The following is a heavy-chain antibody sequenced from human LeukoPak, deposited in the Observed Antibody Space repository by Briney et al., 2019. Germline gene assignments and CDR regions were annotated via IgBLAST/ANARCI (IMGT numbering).Heavy chain of an antibody. V-gene: IGHV1-2*02. J-gene: IGHJ3*02. Sequence: ASVKVSCKASGYTFTAYYMHWVRQAPGQGLEWMGWLNPNTGGTNYAQKFQDRVTMTRDTSIRTVYMELSGLRYDDTAVYYCARDYYDSRGDGAFDIWGRGTMVTVSS. CDR3: ARDYYDSRGDGAFDI. D-gene: IGHD3-22*01. CDR2: LNPNTGGT. CDR1: GYTFTAYY.